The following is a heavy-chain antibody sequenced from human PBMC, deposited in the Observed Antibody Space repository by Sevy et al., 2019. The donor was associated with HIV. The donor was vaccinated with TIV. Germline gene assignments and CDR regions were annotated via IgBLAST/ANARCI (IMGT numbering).Heavy chain of an antibody. Sequence: GGSLRLSCAASGFTVRSYGMHWVRQAPGKGLEWVAVIWYDEINKYYADSVWGRFTISRDNSKNKLYLQMNSLRADDTAVYYCAKVGGGSGTSCSEYGRIGAYYMDVWGKGTTVTVSS. CDR2: IWYDEINK. V-gene: IGHV3-33*06. D-gene: IGHD2-2*01. CDR1: GFTVRSYG. CDR3: AKVGGGSGTSCSEYGRIGAYYMDV. J-gene: IGHJ6*03.